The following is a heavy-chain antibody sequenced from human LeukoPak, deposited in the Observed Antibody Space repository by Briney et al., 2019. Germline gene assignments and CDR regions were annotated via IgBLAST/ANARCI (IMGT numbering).Heavy chain of an antibody. CDR2: ISGSGGST. J-gene: IGHJ4*02. V-gene: IGHV3-23*01. CDR1: GFTFSNYA. CDR3: AKGSNWNDVPTNFDY. Sequence: QPGGSLRLSCAASGFTFSNYAMSWVRQAPGKGLEWVSAISGSGGSTYYADSVKGRFTISRDNSKNTLYLQMNSLRAEDTAVYYCAKGSNWNDVPTNFDYWGQGTLVTVSS. D-gene: IGHD1-20*01.